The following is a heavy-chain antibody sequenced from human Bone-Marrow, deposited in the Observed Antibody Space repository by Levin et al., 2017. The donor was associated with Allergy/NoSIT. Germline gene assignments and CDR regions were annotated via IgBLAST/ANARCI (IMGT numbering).Heavy chain of an antibody. J-gene: IGHJ4*02. CDR1: GFTFSSYG. Sequence: GESLKISCAASGFTFSSYGMHWVRQAPGKGLEWVAVIWYDGSNKYYADSVKGRFTISRDNSKNTLYLQMNSLRAEDTAVYYCARASRDYYDSSGSALDYWGQGTLVTVSS. CDR3: ARASRDYYDSSGSALDY. D-gene: IGHD3-22*01. V-gene: IGHV3-33*01. CDR2: IWYDGSNK.